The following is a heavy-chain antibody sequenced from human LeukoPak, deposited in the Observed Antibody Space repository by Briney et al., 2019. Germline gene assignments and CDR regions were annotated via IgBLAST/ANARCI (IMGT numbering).Heavy chain of an antibody. J-gene: IGHJ3*02. V-gene: IGHV3-21*01. CDR3: ARDSSSGFQGTFDI. Sequence: PGGSLRLSCAASGFTFSSYSMNWVRQAPGKGLEWVSSISSSSSYIYYADSVKGRFTISRDNAKNSLYLQMNSLRAEDTAVYYCARDSSSGFQGTFDIWGQGTMVTVSS. D-gene: IGHD6-19*01. CDR1: GFTFSSYS. CDR2: ISSSSSYI.